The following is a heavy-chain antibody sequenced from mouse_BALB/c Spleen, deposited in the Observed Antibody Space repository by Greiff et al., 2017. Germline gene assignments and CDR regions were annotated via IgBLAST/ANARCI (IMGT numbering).Heavy chain of an antibody. CDR1: GFTFSSYA. V-gene: IGHV5-9-4*01. J-gene: IGHJ4*01. CDR2: ISSGGSYT. D-gene: IGHD2-10*01. CDR3: ARVPYYGNFYAMDY. Sequence: EVKVEESGGGLVKPGGSLKLSCAASGFTFSSYAMSWVRQSPEKRLEWVAEISSGGSYTYYPDTVTGRFTISRDNAKNTLYLEMSSLRSEDTAMYYCARVPYYGNFYAMDYWGQGTSVTVSS.